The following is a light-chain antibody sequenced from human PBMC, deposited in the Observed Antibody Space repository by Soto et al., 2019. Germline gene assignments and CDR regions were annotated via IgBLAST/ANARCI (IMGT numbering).Light chain of an antibody. CDR1: QGISSA. V-gene: IGKV1-13*02. CDR3: QQFNSYSH. CDR2: DAS. J-gene: IGKJ3*01. Sequence: AIPLTQSPSSLSASVGDRVTITCRASQGISSALAWYQQKPGKAPKLLIYDASSLESGVPSRFSGSGSGTDFTLTISSLQPEDFATYYCQQFNSYSHFGPGTKVDIK.